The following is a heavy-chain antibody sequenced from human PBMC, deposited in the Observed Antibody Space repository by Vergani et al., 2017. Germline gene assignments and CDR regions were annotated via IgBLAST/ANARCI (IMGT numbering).Heavy chain of an antibody. Sequence: EVQLLESGGGLVQPGGSLGPSCEASGLTFRSYALSGVGRAPGKGLDGFSVISGSGGSTYYAASVKGRLTISRDNSKNTLYLQMNSLRAEDTAVYYCAKDYYDSSGYYHYFDYWGQGTLVTVSS. J-gene: IGHJ4*02. D-gene: IGHD3-22*01. CDR1: GLTFRSYA. CDR3: AKDYYDSSGYYHYFDY. CDR2: ISGSGGST. V-gene: IGHV3-23*01.